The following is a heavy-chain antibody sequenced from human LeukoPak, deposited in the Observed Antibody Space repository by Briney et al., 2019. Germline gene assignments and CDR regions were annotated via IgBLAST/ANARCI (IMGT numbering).Heavy chain of an antibody. J-gene: IGHJ6*03. CDR3: ARASYGDYVGYMDV. V-gene: IGHV3-21*01. CDR2: ISSSSSYI. CDR1: GFTFSSYS. Sequence: GGSLRLSCAASGFTFSSYSMNWVRQAPGKGLEWVSSISSSSSYIYYADSVKGRFTISRDNAKNSLYLQMNSLRAEDTAVYYCARASYGDYVGYMDVWGKGTTVTVSS. D-gene: IGHD4-17*01.